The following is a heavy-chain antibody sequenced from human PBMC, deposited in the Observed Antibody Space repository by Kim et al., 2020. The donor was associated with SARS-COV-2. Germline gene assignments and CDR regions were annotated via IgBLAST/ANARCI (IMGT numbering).Heavy chain of an antibody. V-gene: IGHV7-4-1*02. CDR3: ARLSSRYNWNDLGLYGMDV. CDR1: GYTFTSYA. CDR2: INTNTGNP. Sequence: ASVKVSCKASGYTFTSYAMNWVRQAPGQGLEWMGWINTNTGNPTYAQGFTGRFVFSLDTSVSTAYLQISSLKAEDTAVYYCARLSSRYNWNDLGLYGMDVWGQGTTVTVSS. J-gene: IGHJ6*02. D-gene: IGHD1-20*01.